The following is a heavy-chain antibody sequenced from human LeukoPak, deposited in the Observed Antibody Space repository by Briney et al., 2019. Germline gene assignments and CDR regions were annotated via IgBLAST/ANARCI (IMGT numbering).Heavy chain of an antibody. D-gene: IGHD6-13*01. Sequence: ASVKVSCKASGYTFTSYDINWVRQATGQGPEWMGWMNPNSGNTGYAQKFQGRITMTRNTSITTAYMELSSLISEDTAVYYCARGGGSSFPGDYWGQGTLVTVSS. J-gene: IGHJ4*02. CDR2: MNPNSGNT. V-gene: IGHV1-8*01. CDR3: ARGGGSSFPGDY. CDR1: GYTFTSYD.